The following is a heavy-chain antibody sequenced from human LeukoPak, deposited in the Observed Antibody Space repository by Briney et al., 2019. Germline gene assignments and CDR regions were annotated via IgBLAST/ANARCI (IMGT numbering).Heavy chain of an antibody. CDR2: IIPILGKP. CDR3: FGNYYGMDV. J-gene: IGHJ6*02. Sequence: GSSVKVSCKASGGTFSSYTITWVRQAPGQGLEWMGRIIPILGKPNYVQKFQGRVTITADKSTSTAYMELSSLRSEATAVYYCFGNYYGMDVWGQGTTVTVSS. CDR1: GGTFSSYT. V-gene: IGHV1-69*02. D-gene: IGHD1-14*01.